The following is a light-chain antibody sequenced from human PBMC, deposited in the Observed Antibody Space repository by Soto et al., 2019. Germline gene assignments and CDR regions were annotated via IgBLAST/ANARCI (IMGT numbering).Light chain of an antibody. Sequence: QSALTQPASVSGSPGQSITISCTGSSSDVGHSNHVSWYQQHPGKATKLIIYGVTNRPSGISNRFSGSKSGSTASLTISGLQPEDADDYYCNSYTSSTTDVFGTGTKLTVL. CDR3: NSYTSSTTDV. J-gene: IGLJ1*01. V-gene: IGLV2-14*03. CDR1: SSDVGHSNH. CDR2: GVT.